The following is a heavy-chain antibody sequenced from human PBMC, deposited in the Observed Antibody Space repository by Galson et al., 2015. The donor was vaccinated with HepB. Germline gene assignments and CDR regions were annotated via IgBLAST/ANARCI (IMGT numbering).Heavy chain of an antibody. J-gene: IGHJ4*02. Sequence: SLRLSCAASGFTFSSYAMHWVRQAPGKGLEWVAVISYDGSNKYYADSVKGRFTISRDNSKNTLYLQMNSLRAEDTAVYYCARDSNSSGWDGEFDYWGQGTLVTVSS. CDR1: GFTFSSYA. D-gene: IGHD6-19*01. V-gene: IGHV3-30*04. CDR2: ISYDGSNK. CDR3: ARDSNSSGWDGEFDY.